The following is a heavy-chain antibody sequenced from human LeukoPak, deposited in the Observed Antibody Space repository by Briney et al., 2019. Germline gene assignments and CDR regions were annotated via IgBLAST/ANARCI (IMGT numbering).Heavy chain of an antibody. CDR3: ARDLVQTTLSYYYYYGVGV. CDR1: GYTFTSYY. J-gene: IGHJ6*02. V-gene: IGHV1-46*01. D-gene: IGHD1-1*01. Sequence: ASVKVSCKASGYTFTSYYMHWVRQAPGQGLEWMGIINPSGGSTSYAQKFQGRVTMTRDTSTSTVYMELSSLRSEDTAVYYCARDLVQTTLSYYYYYGVGVWGQGTTVTVSS. CDR2: INPSGGST.